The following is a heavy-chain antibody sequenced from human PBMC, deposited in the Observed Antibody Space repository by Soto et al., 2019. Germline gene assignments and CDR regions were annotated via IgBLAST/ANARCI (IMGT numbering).Heavy chain of an antibody. V-gene: IGHV4-39*07. CDR1: GGSISSSSYY. CDR2: IYNSGS. Sequence: PSETLSLTCTVSGGSISSSSYYWGWIRQPPGKGLEWIGSIYNSGSSYNPSLKSRVTISVDTSKNQLSLKLSSVIAADSAVYYCAINADVWGQGTTVTVSS. CDR3: AINADV. J-gene: IGHJ6*02.